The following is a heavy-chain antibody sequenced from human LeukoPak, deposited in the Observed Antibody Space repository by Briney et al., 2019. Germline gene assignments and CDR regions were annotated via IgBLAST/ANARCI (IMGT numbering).Heavy chain of an antibody. CDR1: GGSVSSSSYY. CDR2: ISYSGGT. Sequence: SETLSLTCTVSGGSVSSSSYYWGWIRQSPGKGLEWIGSISYSGGTSYYPSLKSRVTISVDTPKNQFSLKLSSVTAADTAVYYCARDCGSSYFDYWGQGTLVTVSS. J-gene: IGHJ4*02. D-gene: IGHD6-6*01. V-gene: IGHV4-39*02. CDR3: ARDCGSSYFDY.